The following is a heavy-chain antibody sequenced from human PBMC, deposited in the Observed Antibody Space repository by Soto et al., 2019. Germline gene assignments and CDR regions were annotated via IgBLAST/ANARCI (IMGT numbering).Heavy chain of an antibody. J-gene: IGHJ6*02. V-gene: IGHV5-10-1*03. CDR3: ASPEVGRDYYYGLAV. CDR1: GYSFPSYW. D-gene: IGHD3-10*01. Sequence: EVQLVQSGAEVKKAGESLRISCQGSGYSFPSYWISWVRQIPGKGLEWVGRIDPSDSDTNYSSFFQDHVTISADKSITTAYLQWRSLKPSDTAIYYCASPEVGRDYYYGLAVWGQGTTVTVSS. CDR2: IDPSDSDT.